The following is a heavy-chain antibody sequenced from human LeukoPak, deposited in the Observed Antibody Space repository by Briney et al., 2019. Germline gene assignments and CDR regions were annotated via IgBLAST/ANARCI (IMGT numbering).Heavy chain of an antibody. D-gene: IGHD6-13*01. CDR3: ARDAGSRRCIAY. CDR1: GYTFTSYG. Sequence: GASVKVSCKASGYTFTSYGINWVRQAPGQGLEWMGWINPNSGGRNYTQKFQGRVTMTRDTSISTAYMELSRLSSDDTAVYYCARDAGSRRCIAYWGQGNLITVSS. J-gene: IGHJ4*02. CDR2: INPNSGGR. V-gene: IGHV1-2*02.